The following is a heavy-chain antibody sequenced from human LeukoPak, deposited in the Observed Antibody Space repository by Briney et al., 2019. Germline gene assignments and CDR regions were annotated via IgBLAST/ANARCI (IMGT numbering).Heavy chain of an antibody. V-gene: IGHV3-23*01. CDR2: ITGSGGNT. CDR3: AKDTSTGWYSSTPLSGDY. J-gene: IGHJ4*02. Sequence: HPGGSLRLSCAASGFTFSSYAMSWVRQAPGKGLEWVSGITGSGGNTYYADSVKGRFTISRDNSKNTLYLQMSSLRAEDTAIYYCAKDTSTGWYSSTPLSGDYWGQGTLVTVSS. CDR1: GFTFSSYA. D-gene: IGHD6-13*01.